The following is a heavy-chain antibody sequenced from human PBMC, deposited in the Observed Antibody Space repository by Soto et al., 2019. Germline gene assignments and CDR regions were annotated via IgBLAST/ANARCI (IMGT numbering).Heavy chain of an antibody. Sequence: GGSLRLSCAASGFTFSSYAMHWVRQAPGKGLEWVAVISYDGSNKYYADSVKGRFTISRDNSKNTLYLQRNSLRAEDTAVYYCATLKVGYCSSTSCFAGNGMDVWGQGTTVTVSS. CDR1: GFTFSSYA. V-gene: IGHV3-30-3*01. D-gene: IGHD2-2*01. CDR3: ATLKVGYCSSTSCFAGNGMDV. J-gene: IGHJ6*02. CDR2: ISYDGSNK.